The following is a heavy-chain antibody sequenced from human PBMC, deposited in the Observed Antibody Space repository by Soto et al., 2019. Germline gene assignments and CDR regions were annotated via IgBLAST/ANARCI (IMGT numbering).Heavy chain of an antibody. Sequence: ASVKVSCKVSGYTLTELSMYWVRQAPGKGLEWMGGFDPEDGETIYAQRFQGRVTMTKDTSTDTAYMELSSLRSEDTAVYYCATGECSSTSCVNFDYWGQGTLVTVSS. CDR1: GYTLTELS. J-gene: IGHJ4*02. D-gene: IGHD2-2*01. V-gene: IGHV1-24*01. CDR2: FDPEDGET. CDR3: ATGECSSTSCVNFDY.